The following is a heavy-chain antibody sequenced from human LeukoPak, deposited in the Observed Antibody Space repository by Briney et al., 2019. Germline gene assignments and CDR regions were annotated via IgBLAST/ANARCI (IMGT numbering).Heavy chain of an antibody. CDR1: GGSISSYY. CDR2: IYYSGST. J-gene: IGHJ3*02. D-gene: IGHD1-26*01. CDR3: ARRIVGATKSRAFDI. Sequence: SETLSLTCTVSGGSISSYYWSWIRQPPGKGLEWIGYIYYSGSTNYNPSLKSRVTISVDTSKNQFSLKLSSVTAADTAVYYCARRIVGATKSRAFDIWGQGAMVTVSS. V-gene: IGHV4-59*08.